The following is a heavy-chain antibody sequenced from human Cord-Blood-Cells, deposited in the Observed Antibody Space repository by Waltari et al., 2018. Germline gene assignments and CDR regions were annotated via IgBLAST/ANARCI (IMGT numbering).Heavy chain of an antibody. V-gene: IGHV4-34*01. CDR2: INHSGST. Sequence: QVQLQQWGAGLLKPSETLSLTCAVYGGPFSGYYWSWIRQPPGKGLGGIGEINHSGSTNYNPSIKSRCTMSVDTSKNQFSLKLSSVTAADTAVYYCARVGYYDILTGDYWGQGTLVTVSS. CDR1: GGPFSGYY. D-gene: IGHD3-9*01. CDR3: ARVGYYDILTGDY. J-gene: IGHJ4*02.